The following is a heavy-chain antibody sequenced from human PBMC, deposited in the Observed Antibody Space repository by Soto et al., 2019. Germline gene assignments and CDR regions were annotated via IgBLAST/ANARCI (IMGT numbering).Heavy chain of an antibody. CDR1: GFTFSSYA. J-gene: IGHJ4*02. D-gene: IGHD3-3*01. V-gene: IGHV3-30-3*01. CDR3: ARSSGILEWLFDY. Sequence: QVQLVESGGGVVQPGRSLRLSCAASGFTFSSYAMHWVRQAPGKGLEWVAVISYDGSNKYYADSVNGRFTISRDNSKNTLYLQMNSLRAEDTAVYYCARSSGILEWLFDYWGQGTLVTVSS. CDR2: ISYDGSNK.